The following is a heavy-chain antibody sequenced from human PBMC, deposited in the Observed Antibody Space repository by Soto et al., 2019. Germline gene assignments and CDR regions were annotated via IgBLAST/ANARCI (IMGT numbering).Heavy chain of an antibody. CDR2: ISGSGGST. V-gene: IGHV3-23*01. CDR1: GFTFISYA. D-gene: IGHD5-18*01. Sequence: PGGSLRLSCAASGFTFISYAMSWVRQAPGKGLEWVSAISGSGGSTYYADSVKGRFTISRDNSKNTLYLQMNSLRAEDTAVYYCARNGGYSYAGGYYYYMDVWGKGTTVTVSS. J-gene: IGHJ6*03. CDR3: ARNGGYSYAGGYYYYMDV.